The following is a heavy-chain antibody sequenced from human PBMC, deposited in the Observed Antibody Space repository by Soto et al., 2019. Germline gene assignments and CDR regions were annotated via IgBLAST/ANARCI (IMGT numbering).Heavy chain of an antibody. V-gene: IGHV3-33*01. Sequence: QVQLVESGGGVVQPGRSLRLSCAASGFTFSSYGMHWVRQAPGKGLEWVAVIWYDGSNKYYADSVKGRFTISRDNSKNTLYLQMNRLRAEDTAVYYCARGNDISNWFDPWGQGTLVTVSS. D-gene: IGHD3-9*01. CDR2: IWYDGSNK. CDR1: GFTFSSYG. CDR3: ARGNDISNWFDP. J-gene: IGHJ5*02.